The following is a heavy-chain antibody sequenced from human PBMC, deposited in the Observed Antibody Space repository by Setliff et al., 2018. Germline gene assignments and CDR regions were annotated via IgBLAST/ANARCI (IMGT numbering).Heavy chain of an antibody. Sequence: PSETLSLTCTVSGGSISSSSYYWGWIRQPPGKGLEWIGSIYYSGSTYCNPSLKSRVTISVDTSKNQFSLKLSSVTAADTAVYYCARRETYYNFWSGYFDYWGQGTLVTVSS. D-gene: IGHD3-3*01. CDR2: IYYSGST. V-gene: IGHV4-39*07. J-gene: IGHJ4*02. CDR3: ARRETYYNFWSGYFDY. CDR1: GGSISSSSYY.